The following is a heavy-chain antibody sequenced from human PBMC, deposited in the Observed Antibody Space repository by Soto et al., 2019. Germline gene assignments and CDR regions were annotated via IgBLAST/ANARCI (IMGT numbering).Heavy chain of an antibody. J-gene: IGHJ6*02. CDR3: AKTFTEVPPWYYYGMDV. Sequence: GGSLRLSCAASGFTFSNYSMNWVRQAPGKGLEWVSSISGGSTYIYYPDSVKGRFTISRDNAKNSLYLQMNSLRAEDTAVYYCAKTFTEVPPWYYYGMDVWGQGTTVTVSS. V-gene: IGHV3-21*01. D-gene: IGHD3-16*01. CDR1: GFTFSNYS. CDR2: ISGGSTYI.